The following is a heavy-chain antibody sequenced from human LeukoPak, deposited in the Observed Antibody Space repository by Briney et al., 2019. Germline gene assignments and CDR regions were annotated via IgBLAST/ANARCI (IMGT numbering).Heavy chain of an antibody. V-gene: IGHV1-69*02. Sequence: ASVKVSCKASGGTFSSYTISWVRQAPGQGLEWMGRIIPILGIANYAQKFQGRVTITADKSTSTAYMELSSLRSEDTAVYYCARSGGSGFFHYYYYMDVWGKGTTVTVSS. CDR1: GGTFSSYT. CDR2: IIPILGIA. CDR3: ARSGGSGFFHYYYYMDV. J-gene: IGHJ6*03. D-gene: IGHD3-3*01.